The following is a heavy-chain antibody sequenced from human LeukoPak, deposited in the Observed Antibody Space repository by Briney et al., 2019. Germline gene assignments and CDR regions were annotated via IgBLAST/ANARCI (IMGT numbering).Heavy chain of an antibody. V-gene: IGHV1-18*01. Sequence: ASVKVSCKASGYSFVLYGISWVRQAPGQGPEWMGWISTYNGNTKYAEKFQGRVTMTTDTPTSTAYMELRSLRSDDTAVYYCAKDWFSWGSATGSFDYWGQGTLVTVPS. CDR3: AKDWFSWGSATGSFDY. D-gene: IGHD2-15*01. CDR1: GYSFVLYG. CDR2: ISTYNGNT. J-gene: IGHJ4*02.